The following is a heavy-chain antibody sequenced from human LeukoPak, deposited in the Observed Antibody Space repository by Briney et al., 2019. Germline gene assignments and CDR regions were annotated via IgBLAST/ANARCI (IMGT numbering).Heavy chain of an antibody. V-gene: IGHV4-30-4*08. CDR3: ARDFAEGDYGKFDY. D-gene: IGHD4/OR15-4a*01. Sequence: SETLSLTCTVSGGSISSDDYSWSWIRQPPGKGLEWIGHIFYSGSTYYNPSLRSRLTISVDTSKNQFSLKLSSVTAADTAMYYCARDFAEGDYGKFDYWGQGTLVTVSS. CDR2: IFYSGST. J-gene: IGHJ4*02. CDR1: GGSISSDDYS.